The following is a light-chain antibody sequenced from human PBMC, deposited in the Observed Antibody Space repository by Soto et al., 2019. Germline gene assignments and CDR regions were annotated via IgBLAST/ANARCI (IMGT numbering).Light chain of an antibody. CDR2: KAS. V-gene: IGKV1-5*03. Sequence: DIQMTQSPSTLSASVGDRVTITCRASQSISSWLAWYQQKPGKAPKLLIYKASSLESGVPSRFSGSGSGTEFTLTLSSLQPDDYATYYCQQYKSYSVWTFGQGTKVEIK. CDR1: QSISSW. CDR3: QQYKSYSVWT. J-gene: IGKJ1*01.